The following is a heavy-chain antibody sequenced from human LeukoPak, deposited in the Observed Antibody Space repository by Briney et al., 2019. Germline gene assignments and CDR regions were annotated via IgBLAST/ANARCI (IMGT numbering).Heavy chain of an antibody. CDR2: IYYSGST. CDR3: ARDLRPGGYSYGAVFDH. Sequence: SETLSLTCTVSGGSISSSSYYWGWIRQPPGKGLEWIGYIYYSGSTYYNPSLKSRVTISVDTSKNQFSLNLSSVTVADTAVYYCARDLRPGGYSYGAVFDHWGQGTLVTVSS. CDR1: GGSISSSSYY. V-gene: IGHV4-31*03. D-gene: IGHD5-18*01. J-gene: IGHJ4*02.